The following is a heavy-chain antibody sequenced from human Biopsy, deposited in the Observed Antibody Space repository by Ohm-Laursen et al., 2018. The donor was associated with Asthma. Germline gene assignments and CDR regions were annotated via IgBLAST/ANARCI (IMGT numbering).Heavy chain of an antibody. V-gene: IGHV3-30*03. J-gene: IGHJ3*01. CDR2: VSSDGHDK. D-gene: IGHD3-22*01. Sequence: RSLRLSCAAPGFVFSQCGMHWVRQGPGKGLEWVAHVSSDGHDKYYEDSVKGRFTISRDNSRNRLYLQINRLTVEDSAVYFCARQSGQDYDDTSAFDAWGQGTKVAVSS. CDR3: ARQSGQDYDDTSAFDA. CDR1: GFVFSQCG.